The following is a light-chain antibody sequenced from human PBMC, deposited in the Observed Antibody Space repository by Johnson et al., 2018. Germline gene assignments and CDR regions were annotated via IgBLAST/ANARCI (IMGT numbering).Light chain of an antibody. CDR3: GTWDSSLSAGNG. CDR2: ENN. CDR1: SSNIGNNY. J-gene: IGLJ1*01. V-gene: IGLV1-51*02. Sequence: QSVLTQPPSVSAAPGQKVTISCSGSSSNIGNNYVSWYQQLPGTAPKLLIYENNKRPSGIPDRFSGSKSGTSATLGITGLKTGDAAEYYCGTWDSSLSAGNGFGTGTKVTVL.